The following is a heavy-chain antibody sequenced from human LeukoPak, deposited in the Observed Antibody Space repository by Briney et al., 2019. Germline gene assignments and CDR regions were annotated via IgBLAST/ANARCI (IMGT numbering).Heavy chain of an antibody. D-gene: IGHD3-10*01. Sequence: SQTLSLTCTVSGGSISSGGYYWSWIRQHPGQGLEWIGYIYYSGSTYYKPSLKRRLTISVDTSKNQFSLKLNSVIAADTVVYYCARVAMTSERWFDPWGQGTLVTVSS. V-gene: IGHV4-31*03. J-gene: IGHJ5*02. CDR2: IYYSGST. CDR1: GGSISSGGYY. CDR3: ARVAMTSERWFDP.